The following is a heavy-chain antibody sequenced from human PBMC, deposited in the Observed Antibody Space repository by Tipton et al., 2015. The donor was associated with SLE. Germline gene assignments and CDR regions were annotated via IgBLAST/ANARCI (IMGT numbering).Heavy chain of an antibody. D-gene: IGHD1-26*01. CDR3: AREDSGSLEYFQH. CDR1: GFTFDDYT. Sequence: GSLRLSCAASGFTFDDYTMYWVRQAPGKGLEWVSVIYSGGSSKYYVDSVKGRFTISRDNAKNSLYLQMNSLRAEDTAVYYCAREDSGSLEYFQHWGQGTLVTVSS. J-gene: IGHJ1*01. V-gene: IGHV3-43*01. CDR2: IYSGGSSK.